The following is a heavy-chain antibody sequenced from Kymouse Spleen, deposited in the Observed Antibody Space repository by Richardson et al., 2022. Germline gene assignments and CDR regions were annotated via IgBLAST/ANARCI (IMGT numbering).Heavy chain of an antibody. J-gene: IGHJ5*02. CDR2: ISGSGGST. V-gene: IGHV3-23*04. Sequence: EVQLVESGGGLVQPGGSLRLSCAASGFTFSSYAMSWVRQAPGKGLEWVSAISGSGGSTYYADSVKGRFTISRDNSKNTLYLQMNSLRAEDTAVYYCAKDRVYYGSGSYYPNWFDPWGQGTLVTVSS. CDR3: AKDRVYYGSGSYYPNWFDP. D-gene: IGHD3-10*01. CDR1: GFTFSSYA.